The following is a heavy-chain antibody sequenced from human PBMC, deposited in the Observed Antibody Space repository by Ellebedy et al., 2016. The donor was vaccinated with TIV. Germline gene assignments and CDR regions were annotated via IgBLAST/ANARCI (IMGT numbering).Heavy chain of an antibody. CDR2: ISKSGEEK. D-gene: IGHD3-16*01. CDR3: ARGVGGTSLNWFDP. J-gene: IGHJ5*02. V-gene: IGHV3-21*01. Sequence: GESLKISCEASGYLFRGYIINWVRQAPGKGLEWVSFISKSGEEKYYAESVKGRFTISGDNAKNSLYLQMDSLRAEDTALYYCARGVGGTSLNWFDPWGQGTLVTVSS. CDR1: GYLFRGYI.